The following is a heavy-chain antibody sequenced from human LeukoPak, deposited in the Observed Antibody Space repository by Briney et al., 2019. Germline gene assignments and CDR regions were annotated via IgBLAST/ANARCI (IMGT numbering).Heavy chain of an antibody. Sequence: ASVKVSCKASGYTFTCYYMHWVRQAPGQGLEWMGWINPNSGGTNYAQKFQGRVTMTRDTSISTAYMELSRLRSDDTAVYYCARDGKVDTAINWFDPWGQGTLVTVSS. V-gene: IGHV1-2*02. D-gene: IGHD5-18*01. CDR2: INPNSGGT. J-gene: IGHJ5*02. CDR3: ARDGKVDTAINWFDP. CDR1: GYTFTCYY.